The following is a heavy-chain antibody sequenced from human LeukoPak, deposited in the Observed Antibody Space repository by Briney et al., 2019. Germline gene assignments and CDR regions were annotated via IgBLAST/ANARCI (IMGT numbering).Heavy chain of an antibody. Sequence: SVTVSCKASGGPFSSYAISWVRQAPGQGLEWMGGIIPIFGTANYAQKFQGRVTITTDESTSTAYMELSSLRSEDTAVYYCASAVIVVVPAAQGDFDIWGQGTMVTVSS. CDR2: IIPIFGTA. V-gene: IGHV1-69*05. CDR3: ASAVIVVVPAAQGDFDI. J-gene: IGHJ3*02. D-gene: IGHD2-2*01. CDR1: GGPFSSYA.